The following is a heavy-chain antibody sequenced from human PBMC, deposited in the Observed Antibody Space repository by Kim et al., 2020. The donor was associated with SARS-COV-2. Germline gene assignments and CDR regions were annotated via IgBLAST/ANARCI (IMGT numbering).Heavy chain of an antibody. CDR3: ARDRRFGELFPYYYYYYGMDV. CDR1: GGSISSSNW. D-gene: IGHD3-10*01. CDR2: IYHSGST. V-gene: IGHV4-4*02. J-gene: IGHJ6*02. Sequence: SETLSLTCAVSGGSISSSNWWSWVRQPPGKGLEWIGEIYHSGSTNYNPSLKSRVTISVDKSKNQFSLKLSSVTAADTAVYYCARDRRFGELFPYYYYYYGMDVWGQGTTVTVSS.